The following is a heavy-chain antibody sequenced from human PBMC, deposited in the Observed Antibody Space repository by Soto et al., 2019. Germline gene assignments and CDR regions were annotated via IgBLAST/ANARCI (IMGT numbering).Heavy chain of an antibody. CDR2: INHTGST. V-gene: IGHV4-34*01. D-gene: IGHD2-8*02. CDR3: ARDKITGLFDY. CDR1: GGSFSGYS. Sequence: QVQLQQWGAGLLKPSKTLSLTCAVYGGSFSGYSWTWIRQPPGTGLEWIGEINHTGSTNYNPSLKSRVTISVDTSKNPFSLKLTSVTAADTAVYYCARDKITGLFDYWGQGTLVTVSS. J-gene: IGHJ4*02.